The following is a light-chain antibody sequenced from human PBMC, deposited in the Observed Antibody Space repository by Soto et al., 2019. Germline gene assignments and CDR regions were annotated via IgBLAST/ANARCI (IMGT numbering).Light chain of an antibody. CDR1: QSVSSSY. CDR3: QQRRNWPPWT. Sequence: IVSTQSPDTMSLSPGERATLSCRGSQSVSSSYLAWYQQKPGQAHRLLLYDASNRATGIPARFSGSGSGTAFTLTISSLEPEDLAVYYCQQRRNWPPWTFGQGTKWIS. J-gene: IGKJ1*01. CDR2: DAS. V-gene: IGKV3-11*01.